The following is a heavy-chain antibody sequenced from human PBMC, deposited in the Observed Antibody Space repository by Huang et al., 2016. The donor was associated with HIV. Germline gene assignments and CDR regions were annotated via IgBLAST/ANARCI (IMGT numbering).Heavy chain of an antibody. CDR3: ARERSGFGMDV. J-gene: IGHJ6*04. V-gene: IGHV1-46*03. CDR1: GYTFTSYY. Sequence: QVQLVQSGAEVKKPGASVRVSCKASGYTFTSYYMHWVRQATGQGLEWKGIITSMGGSTTDAQKFQGRVTMTRDTSTSTVYMELSNLRSEDTAVYYCARERSGFGMDVWGKGTTVTVSS. CDR2: ITSMGGST. D-gene: IGHD3-3*01.